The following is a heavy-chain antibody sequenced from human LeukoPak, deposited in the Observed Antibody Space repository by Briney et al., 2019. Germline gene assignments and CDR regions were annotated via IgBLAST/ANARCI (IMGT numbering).Heavy chain of an antibody. CDR2: IKQDGSEK. CDR1: GFTFSSYW. V-gene: IGHV3-7*03. J-gene: IGHJ6*02. CDR3: AREGDVVVPADHYYYYGMDV. D-gene: IGHD2-2*01. Sequence: GGSLRLSCAASGFTFSSYWMSWVRQAPGKGLEWVANIKQDGSEKYYVDSVKGRFTISRDNAKNSLYLQMNSLRAEDTAVYYCAREGDVVVPADHYYYYGMDVWGQGTTVTVSS.